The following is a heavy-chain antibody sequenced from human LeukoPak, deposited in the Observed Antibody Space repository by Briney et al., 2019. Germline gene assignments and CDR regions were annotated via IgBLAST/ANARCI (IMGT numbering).Heavy chain of an antibody. D-gene: IGHD2-2*02. CDR3: ATRGGIVVVPAAINENAFDI. Sequence: SVKVSCKASEGTFSSYAISWVRQAPGQGLEWMGGIIPIFGTANYAQKFQGRVTITADESTSTAYMELSSLRSEDTAVYYCATRGGIVVVPAAINENAFDIWGQGTMVTVSS. CDR1: EGTFSSYA. CDR2: IIPIFGTA. J-gene: IGHJ3*02. V-gene: IGHV1-69*13.